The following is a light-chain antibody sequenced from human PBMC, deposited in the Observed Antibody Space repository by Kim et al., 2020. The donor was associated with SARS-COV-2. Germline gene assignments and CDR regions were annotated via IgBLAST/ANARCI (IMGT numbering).Light chain of an antibody. CDR2: SDD. V-gene: IGLV1-44*01. CDR1: SSNIGTYT. Sequence: ELTQPPSVSGAPGQRVTISCSGSSSNIGTYTVSWYQQLPGSAPRLLIYSDDHRPSGVPDRFSGSKSGTSASLAISGLQSENEADYYCAAWDGSLSVYV. CDR3: AAWDGSLSVYV. J-gene: IGLJ1*01.